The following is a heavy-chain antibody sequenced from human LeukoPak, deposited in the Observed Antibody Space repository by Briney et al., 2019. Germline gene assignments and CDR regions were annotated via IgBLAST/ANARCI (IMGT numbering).Heavy chain of an antibody. D-gene: IGHD1-26*01. CDR3: AKPGPATTNSYGMDV. CDR1: GFTFGSFW. J-gene: IGHJ6*02. CDR2: INRDGSER. V-gene: IGHV3-7*01. Sequence: GGSLRLSCAASGFTFGSFWMSWVRQAPGKGLEWVANINRDGSERYYVDSVKGRFTISRDNARNSLYLEMNSLRAEDTAVYYCAKPGPATTNSYGMDVWGQGTTVTVSS.